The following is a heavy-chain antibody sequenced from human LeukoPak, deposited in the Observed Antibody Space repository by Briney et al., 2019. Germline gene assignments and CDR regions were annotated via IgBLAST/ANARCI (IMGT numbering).Heavy chain of an antibody. Sequence: GGSLRLSCEASGFTFSDYTMNWVRQAPGKGLEWVSSISSEKSYIKYADSVKGRFSISRDNTNNSLFLEMRSLRVDDTAVYFCARDPKGSPIEYWGQGTLVTVSS. V-gene: IGHV3-21*01. D-gene: IGHD1-26*01. CDR3: ARDPKGSPIEY. CDR1: GFTFSDYT. J-gene: IGHJ4*02. CDR2: ISSEKSYI.